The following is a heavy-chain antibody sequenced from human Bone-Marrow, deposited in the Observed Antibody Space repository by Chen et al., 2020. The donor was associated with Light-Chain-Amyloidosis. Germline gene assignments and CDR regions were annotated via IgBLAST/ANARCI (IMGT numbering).Heavy chain of an antibody. CDR1: GYTFPNYW. CDR2: IYPDASDA. V-gene: IGHV5-51*01. J-gene: IGHJ4*02. CDR3: ARRRDGYNFDY. Sequence: EVQLEQSGPEVIKPGESLKISCKGSGYTFPNYWIGWVRQMPGKGLEWMGVIYPDASDARYSPAFEGQVTISADKSITTAYLQWRSLKASDTAMYYFARRRDGYNFDYWGQGTLVTVSS. D-gene: IGHD5-12*01.